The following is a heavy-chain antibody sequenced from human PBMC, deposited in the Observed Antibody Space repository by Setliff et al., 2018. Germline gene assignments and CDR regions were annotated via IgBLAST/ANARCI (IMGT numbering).Heavy chain of an antibody. J-gene: IGHJ4*02. Sequence: SETLSLTCTVSGGSISSGDYYWSWIRQPPGKGLEWIGYICSSGSTYYNPSLKSRVSISVDTSKNQFSLKLSSVTAADTAVYYCARESRYYYDNLGTLDYWGQGTLVTVAS. CDR1: GGSISSGDYY. V-gene: IGHV4-30-4*08. D-gene: IGHD3-22*01. CDR3: ARESRYYYDNLGTLDY. CDR2: ICSSGST.